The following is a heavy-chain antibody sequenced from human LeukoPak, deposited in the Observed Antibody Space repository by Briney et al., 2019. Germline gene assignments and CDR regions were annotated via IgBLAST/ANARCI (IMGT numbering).Heavy chain of an antibody. D-gene: IGHD3-3*01. CDR2: IYYSGST. V-gene: IGHV4-31*03. Sequence: SETLSLTCTVSGGSISSGGYYWTWIRQHPGKGLEWIGYIYYSGSTYYNPSLKSRVTISRDTSKNQFSLKLSSVTAADTAVYYCARGSHYDFWSGYYYYGMDVWGQGTTVTVSS. J-gene: IGHJ6*02. CDR1: GGSISSGGYY. CDR3: ARGSHYDFWSGYYYYGMDV.